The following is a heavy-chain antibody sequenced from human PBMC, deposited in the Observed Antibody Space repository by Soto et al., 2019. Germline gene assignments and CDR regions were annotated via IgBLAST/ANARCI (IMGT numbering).Heavy chain of an antibody. Sequence: QLQLQESGPGPVKPSETLSLTCTVSGGSISDGLYYWGWIRQPPGKELEWIGSVYYTGRTFYNPSLQSRGPRSADTSQNQFSLRLTSVTAADMAVYFCARHQFNVNAIHVDSWGQGTLVTVSS. CDR1: GGSISDGLYY. CDR2: VYYTGRT. D-gene: IGHD3-3*01. V-gene: IGHV4-39*01. J-gene: IGHJ4*02. CDR3: ARHQFNVNAIHVDS.